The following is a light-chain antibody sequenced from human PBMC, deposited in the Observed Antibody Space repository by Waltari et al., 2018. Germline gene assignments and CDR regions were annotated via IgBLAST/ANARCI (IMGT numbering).Light chain of an antibody. V-gene: IGLV8-61*01. CDR2: STN. CDR3: VLYMGSGTVV. CDR1: SGPVSTSYY. Sequence: QTVVTQEPSFSVSPGGTVTLPCGLSSGPVSTSYYPSWYQQTPGQAPRTLIYSTNPRSSGVPDRFSGSILGNKAALTITGAQADDESDYYCVLYMGSGTVVFGGGTKLTVL. J-gene: IGLJ2*01.